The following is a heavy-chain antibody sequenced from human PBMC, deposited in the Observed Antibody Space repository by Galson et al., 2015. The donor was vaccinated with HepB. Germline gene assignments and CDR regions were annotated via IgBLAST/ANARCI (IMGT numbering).Heavy chain of an antibody. J-gene: IGHJ6*03. CDR3: ARDRGYCSSTSCYDYYYMDV. Sequence: SLRLSCAASGFTFSSYSMNWVRQAPGKGLEWVSSISSSSSYIYYADSVKGRFTISRDNAKNSLYLQMNSLRAEDTAVYYCARDRGYCSSTSCYDYYYMDVWGKGTTVTVSS. CDR2: ISSSSSYI. V-gene: IGHV3-21*01. D-gene: IGHD2-2*01. CDR1: GFTFSSYS.